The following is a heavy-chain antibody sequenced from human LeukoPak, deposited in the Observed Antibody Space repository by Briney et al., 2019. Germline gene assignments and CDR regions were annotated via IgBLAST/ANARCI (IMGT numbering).Heavy chain of an antibody. D-gene: IGHD3-3*01. J-gene: IGHJ4*02. CDR2: ISGSGGST. CDR1: GFTFSSYA. Sequence: PGRSLRLSCAASGFTFSSYAMSWVRQAPGKGLEWVSAISGSGGSTYYADSVKGRFTISRDNSKNTLYLQMNSLRAEDTAVYYCAKDNQYDFWSGYPYYFDYWGQGTLVTVSS. V-gene: IGHV3-23*01. CDR3: AKDNQYDFWSGYPYYFDY.